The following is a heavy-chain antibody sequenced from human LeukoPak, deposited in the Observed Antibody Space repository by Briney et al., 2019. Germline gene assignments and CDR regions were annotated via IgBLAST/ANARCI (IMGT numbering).Heavy chain of an antibody. Sequence: GGSPRLSCAASGFTFSSYWMHWVRQAPGKGLMWVSRINGDGSSTSYADSVKGRFTISRDNAKNTLYLQMNSLRADDTAVYYCARRYCSSTSCVNWFDSWGQGTLVTVSS. CDR2: INGDGSST. CDR3: ARRYCSSTSCVNWFDS. CDR1: GFTFSSYW. D-gene: IGHD2-2*01. J-gene: IGHJ5*01. V-gene: IGHV3-74*01.